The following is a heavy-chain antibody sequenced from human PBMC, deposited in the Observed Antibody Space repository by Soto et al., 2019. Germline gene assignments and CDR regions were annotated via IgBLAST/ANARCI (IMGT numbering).Heavy chain of an antibody. CDR1: GFTFSSYA. CDR3: AREYSSSWHWWFDP. Sequence: GGSLRLSCAASGFTFSSYAMHWVRQAPGKGLEWVAVISYDGSNKYYADSVKGRFTISRDNSKNTLYLQMNSLRAEDTAVYYCAREYSSSWHWWFDPWGQGTLVTVSS. V-gene: IGHV3-30-3*01. D-gene: IGHD6-13*01. CDR2: ISYDGSNK. J-gene: IGHJ5*02.